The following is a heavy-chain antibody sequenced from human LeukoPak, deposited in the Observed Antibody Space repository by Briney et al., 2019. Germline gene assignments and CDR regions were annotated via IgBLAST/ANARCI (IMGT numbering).Heavy chain of an antibody. V-gene: IGHV4-30-4*08. Sequence: PSETLSLTCTVSGGSISSGDYYWSWIRQPPGKGLEWIGHIYYSGSTYYNPSLKSRVTISVDTSKNQFSLKLSSVTAADTAVYYCARGEFRYFDWLLYPSLGYWGQGTLVTVSS. J-gene: IGHJ4*02. D-gene: IGHD3-9*01. CDR2: IYYSGST. CDR3: ARGEFRYFDWLLYPSLGY. CDR1: GGSISSGDYY.